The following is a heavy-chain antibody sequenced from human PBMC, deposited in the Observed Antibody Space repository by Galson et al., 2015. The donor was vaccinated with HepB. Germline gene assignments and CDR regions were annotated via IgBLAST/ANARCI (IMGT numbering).Heavy chain of an antibody. J-gene: IGHJ6*02. Sequence: CAISGDSVSSNRAAWNWIRQSPSRGLEWLGRTYYRSRWNNDYAESVKSRITINPDTSKNQFYMQLKYVTPEDTAVYYCGRQNSTDFNYYGIDVWGQGTTVTVS. CDR3: GRQNSTDFNYYGIDV. V-gene: IGHV6-1*01. D-gene: IGHD2/OR15-2a*01. CDR1: GDSVSSNRAA. CDR2: TYYRSRWNN.